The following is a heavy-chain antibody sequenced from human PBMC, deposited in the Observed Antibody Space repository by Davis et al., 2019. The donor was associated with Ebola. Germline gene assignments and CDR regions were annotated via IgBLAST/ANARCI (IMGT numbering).Heavy chain of an antibody. CDR1: GGSISFYY. J-gene: IGHJ5*02. V-gene: IGHV4-59*12. Sequence: SETLSLTCNVSGGSISFYYWNWIRQAPGKGLEWIGDIFYNGITNYNPSLKSRLTISIDTSTNQFSLSLSSVTAADTAVYYCARSILGASPGTTSWGQGTLVTVSA. CDR3: ARSILGASPGTTS. D-gene: IGHD1-26*01. CDR2: IFYNGIT.